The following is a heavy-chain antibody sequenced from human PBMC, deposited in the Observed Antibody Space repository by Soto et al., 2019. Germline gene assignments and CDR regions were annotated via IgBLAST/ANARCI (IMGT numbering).Heavy chain of an antibody. D-gene: IGHD3-22*01. CDR2: IFHSGTT. CDR3: ARLLDDSRGYYYFDY. CDR1: GYSISSGDY. J-gene: IGHJ4*02. Sequence: TRSPTCAVAGYSISSGDYWGWIRQPPGKGLEWLGSIFHSGTTYDNPSLKSRVTISVDMSNNQFYLKLTSVTAADTAVYYCARLLDDSRGYYYFDYWGQGTLVTVS. V-gene: IGHV4-38-2*01.